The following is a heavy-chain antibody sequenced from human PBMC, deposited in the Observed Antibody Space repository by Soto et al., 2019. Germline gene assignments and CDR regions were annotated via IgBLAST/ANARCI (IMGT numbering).Heavy chain of an antibody. Sequence: SQTLSLTCAISGDSVSSNSAAWNWIRQSPSRGLEWLGRTYYRSKWYNDYAVSVKSRITINPDTSKNQFSLQLNSVTPEDTAVYYCARAYLGWELLNPGASVNYYYYGMDVWGQGTTVTAP. V-gene: IGHV6-1*01. CDR2: TYYRSKWYN. CDR1: GDSVSSNSAA. J-gene: IGHJ6*02. CDR3: ARAYLGWELLNPGASVNYYYYGMDV. D-gene: IGHD1-26*01.